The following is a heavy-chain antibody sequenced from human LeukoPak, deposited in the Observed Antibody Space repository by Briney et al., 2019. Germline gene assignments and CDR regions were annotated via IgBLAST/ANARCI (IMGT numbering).Heavy chain of an antibody. CDR2: IRYDGSNK. CDR3: AKGNASGYYRLDFPDYFDY. D-gene: IGHD2/OR15-2a*01. CDR1: GFTFSTYG. V-gene: IGHV3-30*02. J-gene: IGHJ4*02. Sequence: PGGSLRLSCAASGFTFSTYGMYWVRQTPGKGLEWVAFIRYDGSNKNYADSVKGRFTISRDNSKNTLYLQMNSLRAEDTAVYYCAKGNASGYYRLDFPDYFDYWGQGTLVTVST.